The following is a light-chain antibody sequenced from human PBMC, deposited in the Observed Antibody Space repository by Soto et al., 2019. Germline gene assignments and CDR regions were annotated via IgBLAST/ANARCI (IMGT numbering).Light chain of an antibody. CDR2: WAS. CDR1: QSVLFSSNNKNY. Sequence: DIVMTQSPDSRAVTLGERATVNCKSSQSVLFSSNNKNYLAWYQQKPGQPPKLLIYWASTRESGVPDRFSGSGSGTDFTLTISSLQAEDVAVYYCQQYYGTPLTFGQGTKVEIK. J-gene: IGKJ1*01. V-gene: IGKV4-1*01. CDR3: QQYYGTPLT.